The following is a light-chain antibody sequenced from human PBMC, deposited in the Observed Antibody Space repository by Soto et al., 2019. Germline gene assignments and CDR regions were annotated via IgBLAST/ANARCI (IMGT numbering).Light chain of an antibody. V-gene: IGKV1-39*01. J-gene: IGKJ3*01. Sequence: DIQMTQSPSSLSASVGDRVTITCRASQSISSYLNWYQQKPGKAPKLLIYGASTLQSGVPSRFSGSGSGTDFTLTISRLQPEDFATYFLQQSDSAIRTFGPGTKVDIK. CDR2: GAS. CDR1: QSISSY. CDR3: QQSDSAIRT.